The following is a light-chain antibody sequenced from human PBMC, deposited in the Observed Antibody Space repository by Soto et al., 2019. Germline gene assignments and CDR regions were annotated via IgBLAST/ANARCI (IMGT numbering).Light chain of an antibody. CDR2: DVS. CDR1: SSDVGTYKY. CDR3: NSYTTSSTLV. V-gene: IGLV2-14*03. J-gene: IGLJ1*01. Sequence: QSALTQPASGSGSPGQSITISCTGTSSDVGTYKYVSWYQQHPGKAPKLMIYDVSNRPSGVSNRFSGSKSGNTASLTISGLQAEDEADYYCNSYTTSSTLVFGTGTKVTVL.